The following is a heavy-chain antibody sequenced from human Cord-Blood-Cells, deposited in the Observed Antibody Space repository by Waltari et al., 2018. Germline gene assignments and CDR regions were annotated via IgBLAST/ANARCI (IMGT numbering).Heavy chain of an antibody. CDR3: ARVGPGPYCSSTSCYNWFDP. V-gene: IGHV4-34*01. D-gene: IGHD2-2*01. CDR2: INHSGST. CDR1: GGSFSGYY. J-gene: IGHJ5*02. Sequence: QVQLQQWGAGLLKPSETLSLTCAVYGGSFSGYYWSWIRQPPGKGLEWIGEINHSGSTNYNPSLKSRVTISVDTSKNQFSLKLSSVTAADTAVYYCARVGPGPYCSSTSCYNWFDPWGQGTLVTVSS.